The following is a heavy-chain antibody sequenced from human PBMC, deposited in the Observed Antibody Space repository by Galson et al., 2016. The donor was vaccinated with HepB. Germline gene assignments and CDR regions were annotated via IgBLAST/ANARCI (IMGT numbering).Heavy chain of an antibody. V-gene: IGHV4-4*02. Sequence: SETLSLTCTVSGASINASNWWTWVRQSPGKGLEWIGEIFHTGTSNNNPFLNSRFTLSIDKSNNQFSLNITSIIAADTAVYYCARAAVVPGARMLFDPWGQGTPVTVSS. D-gene: IGHD2-2*01. CDR2: IFHTGTS. CDR3: ARAAVVPGARMLFDP. CDR1: GASINASNW. J-gene: IGHJ5*02.